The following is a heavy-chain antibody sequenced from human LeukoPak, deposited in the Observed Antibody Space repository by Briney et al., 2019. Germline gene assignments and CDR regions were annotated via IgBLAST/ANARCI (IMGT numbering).Heavy chain of an antibody. J-gene: IGHJ4*02. Sequence: ASVKVSCKASGYTFTSYYMHWVRQAPGQGLEWMGIINPSGGSTSYAQKFQGRVTMTRDTSTSTVYMELSSLGSEDTAVYYCARDLPDPYLGIGIPDDYWGQGTLVTVSS. V-gene: IGHV1-46*01. D-gene: IGHD7-27*01. CDR3: ARDLPDPYLGIGIPDDY. CDR2: INPSGGST. CDR1: GYTFTSYY.